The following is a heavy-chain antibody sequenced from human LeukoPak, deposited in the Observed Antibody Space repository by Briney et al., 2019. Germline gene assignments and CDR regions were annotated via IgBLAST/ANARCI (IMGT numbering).Heavy chain of an antibody. CDR3: ARSGYSSGWSFDY. Sequence: ASVKVSCKASGYTFTSYAMHWVRQAPGQRPEWMGWINAGNGNTKYSQKFQGRVTITRDTSASTAYMELSSLRSEDTAVYYCARSGYSSGWSFDYWGQGTLVTVSS. J-gene: IGHJ4*02. CDR1: GYTFTSYA. D-gene: IGHD6-19*01. CDR2: INAGNGNT. V-gene: IGHV1-3*01.